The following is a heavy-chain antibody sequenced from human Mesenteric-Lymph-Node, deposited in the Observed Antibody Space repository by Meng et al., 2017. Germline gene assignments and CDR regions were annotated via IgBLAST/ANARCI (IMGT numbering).Heavy chain of an antibody. J-gene: IGHJ3*02. V-gene: IGHV3-74*01. D-gene: IGHD3-10*01. CDR1: GFTFGFTFSNYG. Sequence: GESLKISCAASGFTFGFTFSNYGMHWVRQALGKGLVWVSHIHGDGTTTIYADSVKGRFAISRDNAKNTLYLEMNSLRVEDTAVYYCARDRGHPDAFDIWGQGTVVTVSS. CDR2: IHGDGTTT. CDR3: ARDRGHPDAFDI.